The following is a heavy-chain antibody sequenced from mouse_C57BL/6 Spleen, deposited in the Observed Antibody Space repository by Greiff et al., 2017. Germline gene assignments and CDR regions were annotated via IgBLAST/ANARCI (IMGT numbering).Heavy chain of an antibody. CDR3: APQTAQATSFAY. CDR1: GYTFTSYW. D-gene: IGHD3-2*02. Sequence: VQLQQPGAELVKPGASVKVSCKASGYTFTSYWMHWVKQRPGQGLEWIGRIHPSDSDTNYNQKFKGKATLTVDKSSSTAYMQLSSLTSEDSAVYYCAPQTAQATSFAYWGQGTLVTVSA. CDR2: IHPSDSDT. V-gene: IGHV1-74*01. J-gene: IGHJ3*01.